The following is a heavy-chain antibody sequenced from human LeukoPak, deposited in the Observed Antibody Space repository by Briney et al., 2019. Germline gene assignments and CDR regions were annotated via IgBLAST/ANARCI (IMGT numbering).Heavy chain of an antibody. CDR2: ISGSGSST. CDR3: ARAYADSGDYEAY. D-gene: IGHD4-17*01. V-gene: IGHV3-23*01. CDR1: GFTFSGYA. Sequence: GGSLRLSCAASGFTFSGYAMTWVRQAPGKGLEWVSTISGSGSSTYYADSVKGRFTISRDNSRNTLYLQMNSLRAEDTAVYYCARAYADSGDYEAYWGQGTLVTVSS. J-gene: IGHJ4*02.